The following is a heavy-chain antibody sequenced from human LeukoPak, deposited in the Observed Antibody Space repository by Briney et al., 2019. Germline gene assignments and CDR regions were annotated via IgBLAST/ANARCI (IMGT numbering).Heavy chain of an antibody. CDR1: DGPINTYD. V-gene: IGHV4-59*01. CDR3: AGEHRGGYRFDY. D-gene: IGHD3-22*01. J-gene: IGHJ4*02. Sequence: SEALSLTCTVSDGPINTYDWSWIRQPPGKGLEWIGYIYYSGSTIYNPSLKSRVTISLDTSRNQFSLKLNSATAADTAVYYCAGEHRGGYRFDYWGQGTLVTVSS. CDR2: IYYSGST.